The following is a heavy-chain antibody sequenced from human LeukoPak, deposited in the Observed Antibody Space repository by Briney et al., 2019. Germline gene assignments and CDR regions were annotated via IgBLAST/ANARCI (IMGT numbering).Heavy chain of an antibody. V-gene: IGHV5-51*01. D-gene: IGHD6-6*01. CDR1: GYSITSYW. CDR3: ARSIAAQRFDY. CDR2: IYPGDSDT. J-gene: IGHJ4*02. Sequence: GESLKISCKASGYSITSYWIGWVRQMPGKGLEWMGIIYPGDSDTRYSPSFQGQVTISADKSISTAYLQWSSLKASDTAMYYCARSIAAQRFDYWGQGTLVTVSS.